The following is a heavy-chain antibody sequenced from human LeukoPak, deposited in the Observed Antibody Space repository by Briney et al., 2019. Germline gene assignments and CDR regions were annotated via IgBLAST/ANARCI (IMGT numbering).Heavy chain of an antibody. J-gene: IGHJ6*02. CDR2: VNPKSGDT. V-gene: IGHV1-2*02. Sequence: GASVKVSCKPSGYPFTNFYIHWVRQAPGQGLEWMGWVNPKSGDTKYAQKFQDRISMTRDTSISTAYMELRRLRSDDTAVYYCARDRSNYYGMDVWGQGTTVTVSS. CDR1: GYPFTNFY. CDR3: ARDRSNYYGMDV.